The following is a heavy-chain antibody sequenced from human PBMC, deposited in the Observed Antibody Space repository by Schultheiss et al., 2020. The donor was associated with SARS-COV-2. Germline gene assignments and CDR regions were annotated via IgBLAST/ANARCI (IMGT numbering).Heavy chain of an antibody. D-gene: IGHD3-3*01. CDR3: ARDPGSSSGYYSRDYYYGMDV. Sequence: GGSLRLSCAASGFTFSNAWMSWVRQAPGKGLEWVGRIKSKTDGGTTDYAAPVKGRFTISRDDSKNTLYLQMNSLRAEDTAVYYCARDPGSSSGYYSRDYYYGMDVWGQGTTVTVSS. CDR1: GFTFSNAW. J-gene: IGHJ6*02. CDR2: IKSKTDGGTT. V-gene: IGHV3-15*01.